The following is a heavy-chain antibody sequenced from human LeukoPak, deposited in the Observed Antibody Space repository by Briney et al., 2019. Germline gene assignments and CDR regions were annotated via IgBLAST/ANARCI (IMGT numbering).Heavy chain of an antibody. V-gene: IGHV3-13*01. CDR3: GRYANAFDT. CDR1: GFTFGDYD. CDR2: IRSIGDR. D-gene: IGHD1-1*01. J-gene: IGHJ3*02. Sequence: GGSLRLSCEASGFTFGDYDMHWVRQATGKGLEWVSAIRSIGDRFYSGSVKGRFTISRENAKNTFYLEMNSLRVGDTAVYCSGRYANAFDTWAKGQWSPSLQ.